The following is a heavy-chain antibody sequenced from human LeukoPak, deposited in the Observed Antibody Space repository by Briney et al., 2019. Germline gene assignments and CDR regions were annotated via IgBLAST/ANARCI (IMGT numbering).Heavy chain of an antibody. CDR2: IYYSGST. J-gene: IGHJ4*02. V-gene: IGHV4-38-2*01. CDR3: ARKRRDGYNFFDF. CDR1: GFSISSGYY. Sequence: PSETPSLTCAVSGFSISSGYYWGWIRQPPGKGLEWIGSIYYSGSTYYNPSLKSRVTISVDTSKNQFSLKLSSVTAADTALYYCARKRRDGYNFFDFWGQGTLVTVSS. D-gene: IGHD5-24*01.